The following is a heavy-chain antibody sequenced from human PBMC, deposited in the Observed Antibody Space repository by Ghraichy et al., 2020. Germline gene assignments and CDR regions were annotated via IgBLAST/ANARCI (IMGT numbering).Heavy chain of an antibody. CDR3: AIISGNSPFDL. CDR1: GYTFSTHG. J-gene: IGHJ3*01. Sequence: ASVKVSCKASGYTFSTHGIHWVRQAPGQRLEWMGWINTGNGNTKNSQKFQGRVTFTRDTSASTAYMELSSLRSEDTSIYYCAIISGNSPFDLWGQGTMVTVSS. V-gene: IGHV1-3*04. CDR2: INTGNGNT. D-gene: IGHD4-23*01.